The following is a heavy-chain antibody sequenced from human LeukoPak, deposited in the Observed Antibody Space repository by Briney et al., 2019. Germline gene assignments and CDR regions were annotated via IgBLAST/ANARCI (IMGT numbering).Heavy chain of an antibody. CDR2: IYQSGST. CDR3: ASFLDYYGSGSPSAGAFDI. D-gene: IGHD3-10*01. CDR1: GGSISSSNW. Sequence: PSETLSLTCAVSGGSISSSNWWSWVRQPPGKGLEWIGEIYQSGSTNYNPSLKSRVTILVDKSKNQFSLKLSSVTAADTAVYYCASFLDYYGSGSPSAGAFDIWGQGTMVTVSS. V-gene: IGHV4-4*02. J-gene: IGHJ3*02.